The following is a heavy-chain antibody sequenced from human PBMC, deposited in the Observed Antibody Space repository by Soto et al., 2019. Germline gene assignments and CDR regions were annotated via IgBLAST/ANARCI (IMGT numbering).Heavy chain of an antibody. Sequence: QVQLQESGPGLVKPSETLSLTCTVSGVSITSYYWSWIRQPAGKGLEWIGRIYSSGSTNYNPSLKSRVTMSIDTSKNQFALKLSSVTAADTAVYYCVCLYNWNGWSDYWGPGTLVTVSS. J-gene: IGHJ4*02. V-gene: IGHV4-4*07. CDR2: IYSSGST. D-gene: IGHD1-20*01. CDR1: GVSITSYY. CDR3: VCLYNWNGWSDY.